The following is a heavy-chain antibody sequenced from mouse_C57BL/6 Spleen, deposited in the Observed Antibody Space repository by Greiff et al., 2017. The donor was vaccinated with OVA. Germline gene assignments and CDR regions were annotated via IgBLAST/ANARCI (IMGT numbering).Heavy chain of an antibody. J-gene: IGHJ4*01. CDR1: GYAFSSSW. CDR2: IYPGDGDT. D-gene: IGHD4-1*01. V-gene: IGHV1-82*01. Sequence: VQLQQSGPELVKPGASVKISCKASGYAFSSSWMNWVKQRPGKGLEWIGRIYPGDGDTNYNGKFKGKATLTADKSSSTAYMQLSSLTSEDSAVYFCARGAPSNRGGLYAMDYWGQGTSVTVSS. CDR3: ARGAPSNRGGLYAMDY.